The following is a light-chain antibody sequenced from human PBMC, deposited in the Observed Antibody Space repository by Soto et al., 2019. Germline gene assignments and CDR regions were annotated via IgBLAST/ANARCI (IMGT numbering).Light chain of an antibody. J-gene: IGKJ2*01. V-gene: IGKV3-15*01. Sequence: EIVMTQSPATLSVSPGERXTLSXRASQSVSSNLAWYQQKPGQAPRLLIYGASTRATGIPARFSGSGSGTEFTLTISSLXSXXXXXXXXXXXXXXPXYTFGQGTKLEIK. CDR3: XXXXXXPXYT. CDR1: QSVSSN. CDR2: GAS.